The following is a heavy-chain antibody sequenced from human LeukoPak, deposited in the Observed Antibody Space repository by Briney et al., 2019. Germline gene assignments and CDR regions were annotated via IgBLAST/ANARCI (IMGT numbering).Heavy chain of an antibody. J-gene: IGHJ6*02. D-gene: IGHD3-10*01. CDR2: IYPIDSDT. CDR1: GYSFTSCW. V-gene: IGHV5-51*01. Sequence: PGESLKISCKGSGYSFTSCWIGWVRQMPGKGLEWMGIIYPIDSDTRYSPSFQGQVTISADKSISTAYLQWSSLKASDTAMYYCARPYGSGTYIYALDVWGQGTTVTVSS. CDR3: ARPYGSGTYIYALDV.